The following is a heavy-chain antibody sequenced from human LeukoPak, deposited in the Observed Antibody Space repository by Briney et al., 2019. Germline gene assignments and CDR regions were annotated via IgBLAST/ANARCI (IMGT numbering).Heavy chain of an antibody. J-gene: IGHJ4*02. CDR2: IWYDGSNK. D-gene: IGHD3-16*01. Sequence: GRSLRLSCAATGFTFSSYGMHWVRQAPGKGLEWVAVIWYDGSNKYYADSVKGRFTISRDNSKNTLYLQMNGLRAEDTAVYYCAREGGGVLDYWGQGTLVTVSS. CDR1: GFTFSSYG. V-gene: IGHV3-33*01. CDR3: AREGGGVLDY.